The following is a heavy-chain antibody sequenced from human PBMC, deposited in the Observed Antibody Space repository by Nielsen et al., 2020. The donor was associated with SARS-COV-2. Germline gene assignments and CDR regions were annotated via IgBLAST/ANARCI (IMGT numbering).Heavy chain of an antibody. V-gene: IGHV3-30*03. Sequence: GGSLRLSCAASGFTFSNYGLHWVRQAPGKGLEWVAVTSYDGGNKFYGDSVKGRFTISRDNSKNTLYLQMNSLTAEDTGVYFCAREGGNYNGYERVFDLWGQGALVTVSS. D-gene: IGHD1-1*01. CDR3: AREGGNYNGYERVFDL. J-gene: IGHJ4*02. CDR1: GFTFSNYG. CDR2: TSYDGGNK.